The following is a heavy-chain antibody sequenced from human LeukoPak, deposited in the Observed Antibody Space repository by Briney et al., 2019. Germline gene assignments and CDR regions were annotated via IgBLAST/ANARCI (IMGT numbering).Heavy chain of an antibody. J-gene: IGHJ1*01. D-gene: IGHD6-19*01. CDR3: VGGTGWRLDS. CDR1: GFTFSTYW. Sequence: QSGGSLRLSCAASGFTFSTYWMNWVRQAPGKGLEWVAIMKQDGSEEFYVDSVKGRFIISRDNAKNSLYLQMNSLRVEDTAVYYCVGGTGWRLDSWGQGTLVTVSS. V-gene: IGHV3-7*05. CDR2: MKQDGSEE.